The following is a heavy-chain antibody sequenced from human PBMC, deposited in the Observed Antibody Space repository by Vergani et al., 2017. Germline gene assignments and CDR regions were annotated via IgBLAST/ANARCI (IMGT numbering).Heavy chain of an antibody. J-gene: IGHJ4*02. CDR1: GGSISSSSYY. CDR3: AKGTNYGSGSLDY. CDR2: IYYSGST. D-gene: IGHD3-10*01. V-gene: IGHV4-39*01. Sequence: QLQLQESGPGLVKPSETLSLTCTVSGGSISSSSYYWGWIRQPPGKGLEWIGSIYYSGSTYYNPSLKSRVTISVDTSKNQFSLKLSSVTAADTAVYYCAKGTNYGSGSLDYWGQGTLVTVSS.